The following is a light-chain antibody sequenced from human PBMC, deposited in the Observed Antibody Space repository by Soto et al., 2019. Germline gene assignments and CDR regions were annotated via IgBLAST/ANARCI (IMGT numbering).Light chain of an antibody. J-gene: IGKJ5*01. V-gene: IGKV3-20*01. CDR3: PLYASLLLT. CDR2: GAS. CDR1: QSVSSSY. Sequence: ISLPQTPKTLSLSPGGRATLSWMSSQSVSSSYLALYQQKPGQAPRLLIYGASSRATGIPDRFSGSGSGTDLTLTISILEPEDFTVYYCPLYASLLLTFG.